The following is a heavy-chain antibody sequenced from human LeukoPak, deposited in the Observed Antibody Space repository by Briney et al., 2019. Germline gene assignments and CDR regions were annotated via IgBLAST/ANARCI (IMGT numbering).Heavy chain of an antibody. CDR3: ARDPHLQYCYYGMDV. CDR2: ISAYNGNT. Sequence: ASVKVSCKASGYTFTSYGISWVRQAPGQGPEWMGWISAYNGNTNYAQKLQGRVTMTTDTSTSTAYMELRSLRSDDTAVCYCARDPHLQYCYYGMDVWGQGTTVTVSS. D-gene: IGHD4-11*01. CDR1: GYTFTSYG. J-gene: IGHJ6*02. V-gene: IGHV1-18*01.